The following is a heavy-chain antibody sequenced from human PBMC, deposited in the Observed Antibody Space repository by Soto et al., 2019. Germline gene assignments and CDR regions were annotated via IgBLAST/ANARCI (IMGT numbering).Heavy chain of an antibody. J-gene: IGHJ4*02. Sequence: QVQLQESGPGLVKPSETLSLTCSVSGDSISTYYWSWIRQSAGKGLEGIGRTYISGDTNYNPSLKSRVTMSVDTSKNQLSLKLSSVTAADTAVYYCAREYTETVDGPTPFYFDYWGQGTPVTVSS. CDR2: TYISGDT. D-gene: IGHD6-19*01. V-gene: IGHV4-4*07. CDR3: AREYTETVDGPTPFYFDY. CDR1: GDSISTYY.